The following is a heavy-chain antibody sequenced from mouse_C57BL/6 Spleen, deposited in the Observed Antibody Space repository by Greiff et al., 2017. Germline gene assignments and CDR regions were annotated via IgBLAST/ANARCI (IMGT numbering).Heavy chain of an antibody. CDR1: GFTFSSYG. D-gene: IGHD4-1*01. CDR3: ASRANWSFDY. V-gene: IGHV5-6*02. J-gene: IGHJ2*01. CDR2: ISSGGSYT. Sequence: DVHLVESGGDLVKPGGSLKLSCAASGFTFSSYGMSWVRQTPDKRLEWVATISSGGSYTYYPDSVKGRFTISRDNAKNTLYLQMSSLKSEDTAMYYCASRANWSFDYWGQGTTLTVSS.